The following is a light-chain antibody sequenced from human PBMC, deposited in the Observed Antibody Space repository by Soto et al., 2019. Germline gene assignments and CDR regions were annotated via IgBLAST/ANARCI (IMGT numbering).Light chain of an antibody. Sequence: EIVMTQSPATLSVSPGERATLSCRASQSVSSNLAWYQQKPGQAPRLLIYGASTRATGIPARFSGSGSGTEFTLTISTLQSEDLAVYYCQEYNNWPSISFGQGTRLESK. J-gene: IGKJ5*01. CDR2: GAS. V-gene: IGKV3D-15*01. CDR3: QEYNNWPSIS. CDR1: QSVSSN.